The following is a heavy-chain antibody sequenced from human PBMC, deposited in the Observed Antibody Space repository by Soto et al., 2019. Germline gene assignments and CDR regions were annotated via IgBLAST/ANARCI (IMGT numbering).Heavy chain of an antibody. CDR1: GYSFTSHW. J-gene: IGHJ3*01. D-gene: IGHD3-9*01. V-gene: IGHV5-51*01. Sequence: GESLKISCKVSGYSFTSHWIAWVRQRPGKGLECMGITYPGDSDTRYTTSFQGHVSFSVDKSISTAYLQWTSLKASDTGMYFCARDLIDDIFDVWGQGTMVTV. CDR3: ARDLIDDIFDV. CDR2: TYPGDSDT.